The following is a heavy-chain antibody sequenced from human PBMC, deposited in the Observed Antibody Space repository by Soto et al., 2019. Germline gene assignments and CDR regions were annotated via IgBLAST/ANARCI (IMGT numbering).Heavy chain of an antibody. J-gene: IGHJ4*02. CDR3: ALFTYGSGSYQFDY. CDR2: MNPNSGNT. D-gene: IGHD3-10*01. Sequence: ASVKVSCKASGYTFTSYDINWVRQATGQGLEWMGWMNPNSGNTGYAQKFQGRVTMTRNTSISTAYMELSSLRSEDTAVYYCALFTYGSGSYQFDYWGQGTLVTVSS. V-gene: IGHV1-8*01. CDR1: GYTFTSYD.